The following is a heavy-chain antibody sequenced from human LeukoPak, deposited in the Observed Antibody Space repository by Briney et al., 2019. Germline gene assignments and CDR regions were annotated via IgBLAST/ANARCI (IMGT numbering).Heavy chain of an antibody. CDR1: GGSFSGYY. CDR3: ARVITWGLTYYLDY. J-gene: IGHJ4*02. D-gene: IGHD4-23*01. CDR2: INHSGST. Sequence: SETLSLTCAVYGGSFSGYYWSWIRQPPGKGLEWIGEINHSGSTNYNPSLKSRVTISVDTSKNQFSLKLSSVTAADTAVYYCARVITWGLTYYLDYWGQGTLVTVSP. V-gene: IGHV4-34*01.